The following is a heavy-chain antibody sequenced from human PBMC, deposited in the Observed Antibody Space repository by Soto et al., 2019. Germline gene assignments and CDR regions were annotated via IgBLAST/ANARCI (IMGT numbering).Heavy chain of an antibody. J-gene: IGHJ4*02. V-gene: IGHV3-7*01. CDR3: ERGTGGATSSGKDQFDY. CDR1: GFIFGNFW. D-gene: IGHD1-26*01. Sequence: EVQLVESGGGLVQPGGSLRLSCAGSGFIFGNFWMTWVRQAPGKGLEWVANIKQDGSEKYYVDSVKGRFTISRDNGKNSLYLQMNSLRSEDTVVYYCERGTGGATSSGKDQFDYWGQGTLVPVSS. CDR2: IKQDGSEK.